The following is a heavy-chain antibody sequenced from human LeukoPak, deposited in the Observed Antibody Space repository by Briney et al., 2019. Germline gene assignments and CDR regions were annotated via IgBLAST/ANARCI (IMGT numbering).Heavy chain of an antibody. Sequence: SETLSLTCTVSGGSISSYYWSWIRQPPGKGLEWIGYIYYSGSTNYNPSLKSRVTISVDTSKNQFSLKLSSVTAADTAVYYCAREKWGSGWGCYFDYWGQGTLVTVSS. CDR3: AREKWGSGWGCYFDY. D-gene: IGHD6-19*01. V-gene: IGHV4-59*01. CDR2: IYYSGST. CDR1: GGSISSYY. J-gene: IGHJ4*02.